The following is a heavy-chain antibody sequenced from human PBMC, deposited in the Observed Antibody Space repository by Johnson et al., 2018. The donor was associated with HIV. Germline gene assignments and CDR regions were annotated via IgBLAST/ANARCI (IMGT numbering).Heavy chain of an antibody. Sequence: QVQLVESGGGVVQPGRSLRLSCAASGFTFSSYAMHWVRQAPGKGLEWVAVISYDGSNTYYADSVKGRFTISRDNSKNTLYLQMNSLRAEDTAVYYCARELGGSSLPFGAFDIWGQGTMVTVSS. V-gene: IGHV3-30-3*01. CDR2: ISYDGSNT. CDR3: ARELGGSSLPFGAFDI. CDR1: GFTFSSYA. D-gene: IGHD6-13*01. J-gene: IGHJ3*02.